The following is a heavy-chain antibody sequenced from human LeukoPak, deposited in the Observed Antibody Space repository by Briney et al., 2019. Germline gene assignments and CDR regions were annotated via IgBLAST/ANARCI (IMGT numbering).Heavy chain of an antibody. D-gene: IGHD6-19*01. Sequence: SETLSLTCTVSGGSVSGYYWSWIRLPPGKGLEWIGYIYCNGNTNYNPSLKSRVTISVDTSKNHLSLKLSSVTAADTAVYYCARYARADWYFDLWGRGTLVTVSS. V-gene: IGHV4-59*08. J-gene: IGHJ2*01. CDR2: IYCNGNT. CDR1: GGSVSGYY. CDR3: ARYARADWYFDL.